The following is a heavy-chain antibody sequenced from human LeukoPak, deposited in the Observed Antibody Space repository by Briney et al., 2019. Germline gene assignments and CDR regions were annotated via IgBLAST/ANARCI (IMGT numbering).Heavy chain of an antibody. J-gene: IGHJ6*03. D-gene: IGHD2-2*01. Sequence: PGGSLRLSCAASGFTFSSYWMSWVRQAPGKGLEWVANIKQDGSEKYYVDSVKGRFTISRDNAKNSLYLQMNSLRAEDTAVYYCARIRTYCSSTSCSYYYYYFLDVWGKGTTVTVSS. V-gene: IGHV3-7*01. CDR1: GFTFSSYW. CDR3: ARIRTYCSSTSCSYYYYYFLDV. CDR2: IKQDGSEK.